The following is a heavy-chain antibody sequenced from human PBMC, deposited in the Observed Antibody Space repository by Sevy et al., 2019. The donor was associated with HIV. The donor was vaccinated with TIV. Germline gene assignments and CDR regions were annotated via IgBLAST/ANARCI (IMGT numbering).Heavy chain of an antibody. CDR1: GFTFSSYA. CDR2: ISGSGGST. Sequence: GGSLRLSCAASGFTFSSYAMSWVRQAPGKGLEWVSAISGSGGSTYYAHSVKGRFTISRDNSKNPLYLQMNSLRAEDTAVYYCAKDNDYDFWSGYLIDYLGQGTLVTVSS. D-gene: IGHD3-3*01. CDR3: AKDNDYDFWSGYLIDY. J-gene: IGHJ4*02. V-gene: IGHV3-23*01.